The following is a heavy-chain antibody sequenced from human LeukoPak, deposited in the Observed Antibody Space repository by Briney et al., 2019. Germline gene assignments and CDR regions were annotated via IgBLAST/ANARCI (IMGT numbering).Heavy chain of an antibody. CDR1: GVTFSDYY. CDR2: ITNSGSTI. Sequence: PGGSLRLSCAASGVTFSDYYMSWIRQAPGKGLEWVSYITNSGSTIYYADSVKGRFTISRDNSKNMLYLQMNSLRAEDTAVYYCAKEAVRGYFVGVGPTYHFDYWGQGTLVTVSS. D-gene: IGHD3-9*01. J-gene: IGHJ4*02. CDR3: AKEAVRGYFVGVGPTYHFDY. V-gene: IGHV3-11*04.